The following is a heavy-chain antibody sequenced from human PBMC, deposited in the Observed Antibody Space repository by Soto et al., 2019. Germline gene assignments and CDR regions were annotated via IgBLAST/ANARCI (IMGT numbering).Heavy chain of an antibody. CDR1: GYTFTGYY. Sequence: ASVKVSCKASGYTFTGYYMDWVRQAPGQGLEWMGWIDPNSGVTNYAQKFQGRVTMTRDESTSTVYMELSSLRSEDTAVYYCAVRTYYCDSSGYLDYYGMDVWGQGTTVTVS. D-gene: IGHD3-22*01. J-gene: IGHJ6*02. CDR3: AVRTYYCDSSGYLDYYGMDV. V-gene: IGHV1-2*02. CDR2: IDPNSGVT.